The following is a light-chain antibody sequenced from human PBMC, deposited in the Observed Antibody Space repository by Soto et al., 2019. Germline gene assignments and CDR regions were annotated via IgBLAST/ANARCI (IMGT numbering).Light chain of an antibody. CDR2: AAS. CDR1: QDIRSA. CDR3: QQYYSYPWT. Sequence: DIQLTQSPSSLSASVEDRVTITCRASQDIRSALGWYQQKPGKVPKLLIYAASTLQSGVPSRFSGSGSGTDFTLTISCLQSEDFATYYCQQYYSYPWTFGQGTKVDIK. V-gene: IGKV1-17*01. J-gene: IGKJ1*01.